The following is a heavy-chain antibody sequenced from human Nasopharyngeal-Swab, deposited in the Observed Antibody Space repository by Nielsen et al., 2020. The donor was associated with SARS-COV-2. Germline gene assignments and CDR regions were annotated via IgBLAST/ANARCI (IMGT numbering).Heavy chain of an antibody. Sequence: WIRQSPSRGLEWLGRTYYRSKWYNDYAVSVKSRITINPDTSKNQFSLQLNSMTPEDTAVYYCAGDGGGYSGYDYPLYYYYYMDVWGKGTTVTVSS. D-gene: IGHD5-12*01. CDR2: TYYRSKWYN. CDR3: AGDGGGYSGYDYPLYYYYYMDV. V-gene: IGHV6-1*01. J-gene: IGHJ6*03.